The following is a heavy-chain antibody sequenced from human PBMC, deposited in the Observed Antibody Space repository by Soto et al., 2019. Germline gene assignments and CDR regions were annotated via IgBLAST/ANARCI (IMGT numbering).Heavy chain of an antibody. V-gene: IGHV3-30-3*01. Sequence: QVQLVESGGGVVQPGRSLRLSCAASGFTFSSYAMHWVRQAPGKGLEWVAVISYDGSNKYYADSVKGRFTISRDNSKNSLYLEMNRLIAQDMAVYYCASASNGWYYAYWGQGPVVTLSP. J-gene: IGHJ4*02. D-gene: IGHD6-19*01. CDR1: GFTFSSYA. CDR3: ASASNGWYYAY. CDR2: ISYDGSNK.